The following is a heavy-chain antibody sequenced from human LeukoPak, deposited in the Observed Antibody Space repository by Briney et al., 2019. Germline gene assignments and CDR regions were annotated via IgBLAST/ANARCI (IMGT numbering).Heavy chain of an antibody. Sequence: GGSLRLSCAASGLTFRNYAMTWVRQAPGKGLEWVSTISADGASTFNADSVRGRFTISRDNSENTLYLQMDSLRAEDTAVYYCAKASERITYYYYGMDVWGQGTTVTVSS. CDR1: GLTFRNYA. CDR2: ISADGAST. J-gene: IGHJ6*02. CDR3: AKASERITYYYYGMDV. V-gene: IGHV3-23*01. D-gene: IGHD2/OR15-2a*01.